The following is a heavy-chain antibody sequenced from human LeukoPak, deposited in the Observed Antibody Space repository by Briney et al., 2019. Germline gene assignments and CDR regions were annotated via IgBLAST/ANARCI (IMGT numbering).Heavy chain of an antibody. Sequence: GGSLRLSCAASGFTVSSNYMSWVRQAPGKGLEWVSVIYSGGSTYYADSVKGRFTISRDNSKNTLCLQMKSLRAEDTAVYYCARDQVGAVDYWGQGTLVTVSS. V-gene: IGHV3-53*01. CDR2: IYSGGST. CDR3: ARDQVGAVDY. D-gene: IGHD1-26*01. J-gene: IGHJ4*02. CDR1: GFTVSSNY.